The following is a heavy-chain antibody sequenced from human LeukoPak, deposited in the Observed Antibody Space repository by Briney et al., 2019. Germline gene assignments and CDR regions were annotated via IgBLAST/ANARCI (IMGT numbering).Heavy chain of an antibody. CDR2: MSGSGGST. V-gene: IGHV3-23*01. D-gene: IGHD3-10*01. CDR3: AEDVRSGGYFDY. CDR1: GFIFSSYA. J-gene: IGHJ4*02. Sequence: GGSLRLSCAASGFIFSSYAMSWIRQAPGKGLEWVSGMSGSGGSTDYADSVKGRFTISRDNSKNTLYLQMNSLRAEDTAVYYCAEDVRSGGYFDYWGQGTLVTVSS.